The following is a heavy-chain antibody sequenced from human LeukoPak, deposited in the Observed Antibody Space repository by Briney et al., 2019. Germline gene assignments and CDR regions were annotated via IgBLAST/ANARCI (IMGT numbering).Heavy chain of an antibody. CDR2: ISSRGGNT. Sequence: GGSLRLSCAASGFTFDSYAMSLVRRAPGKGLEWVSTISSRGGNTYYSDSVKGRFTISRDNSQNMLYLQMNTLRDEDTAVYYCAKIRAATTFDNWGQGTLVTVSS. V-gene: IGHV3-23*01. J-gene: IGHJ4*02. D-gene: IGHD4-11*01. CDR3: AKIRAATTFDN. CDR1: GFTFDSYA.